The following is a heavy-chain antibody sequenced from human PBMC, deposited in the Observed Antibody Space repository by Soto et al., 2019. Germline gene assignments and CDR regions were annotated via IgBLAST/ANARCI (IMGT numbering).Heavy chain of an antibody. CDR1: GFNFSSYS. D-gene: IGHD4-17*01. CDR3: AKDLTHYEPRLY. CDR2: ISGSGGST. Sequence: GGSLTLSRVTSGFNFSSYSRSRAPRAPGKGLEWVSAISGSGGSTYYADSVKGRFTISRDNSKNTLYLQMNSLRAEDTAVYYCAKDLTHYEPRLYWGQGTLVTVSS. V-gene: IGHV3-23*01. J-gene: IGHJ4*02.